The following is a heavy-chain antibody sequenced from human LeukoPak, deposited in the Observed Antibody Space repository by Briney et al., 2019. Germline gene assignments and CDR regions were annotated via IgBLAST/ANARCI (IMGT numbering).Heavy chain of an antibody. V-gene: IGHV3-30*02. Sequence: PGGSLRLSCAASGFTFDDYYMSWIRQAPGKGLEWVAFIRYDGSNKYYADSVKGRFTISRDNSKNTLYLQMNSLRAEDTAVYYCAKDTTPPKAGFDPWGQGTLVTVSS. D-gene: IGHD1-14*01. CDR1: GFTFDDYY. CDR3: AKDTTPPKAGFDP. CDR2: IRYDGSNK. J-gene: IGHJ5*02.